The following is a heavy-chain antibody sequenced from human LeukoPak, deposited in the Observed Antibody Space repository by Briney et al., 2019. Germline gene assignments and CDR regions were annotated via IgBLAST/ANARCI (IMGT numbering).Heavy chain of an antibody. CDR2: ISDSGST. Sequence: PSETLSLTCTVSGGSMNNYYWSWIRQAPGKGLEWIGYISDSGSTNYNPSLRSRVTISVDTSKNQFSLKLSSVTAADTAVYYCARDPGVGDYDFWSGYYTGISWFDPWGQGTLVTVSS. CDR3: ARDPGVGDYDFWSGYYTGISWFDP. D-gene: IGHD3-3*01. J-gene: IGHJ5*02. V-gene: IGHV4-59*12. CDR1: GGSMNNYY.